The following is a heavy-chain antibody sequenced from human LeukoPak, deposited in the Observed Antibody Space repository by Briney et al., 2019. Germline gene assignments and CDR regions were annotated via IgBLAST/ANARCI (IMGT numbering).Heavy chain of an antibody. CDR3: AELGITMIGGV. Sequence: GGSLRLSCAASGFTFSTYAMHWVRQAPGKGLEWVAVIPYDGSNKYYADSVKGRFTISRDNAKNSLYLQMNSLRAEDTAVYYCAELGITMIGGVWGKGTTVTISS. V-gene: IGHV3-30*04. CDR2: IPYDGSNK. CDR1: GFTFSTYA. J-gene: IGHJ6*04. D-gene: IGHD3-10*02.